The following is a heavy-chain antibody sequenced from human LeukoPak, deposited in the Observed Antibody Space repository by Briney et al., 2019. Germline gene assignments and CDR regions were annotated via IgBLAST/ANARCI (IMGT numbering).Heavy chain of an antibody. CDR1: GGTFSSYT. Sequence: SVKVSCKASGGTFSSYTISWVRQAPGQGLEWMGRIIPILGIANYAQKFQGRVTITADKSTSTAYVELSSLRSEDTAVYYCARERCSSTSCYRPYYYMDVWAKGPRSPSP. D-gene: IGHD2-2*02. CDR2: IIPILGIA. J-gene: IGHJ6*03. CDR3: ARERCSSTSCYRPYYYMDV. V-gene: IGHV1-69*04.